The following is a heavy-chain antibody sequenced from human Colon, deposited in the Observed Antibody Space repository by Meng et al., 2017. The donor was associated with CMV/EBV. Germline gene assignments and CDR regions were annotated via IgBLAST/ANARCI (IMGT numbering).Heavy chain of an antibody. CDR3: ASGNGDAFDF. CDR1: GFSLTDYY. Sequence: GESLKISCTASGFSLTDYYAMWVRQAPGKGLEWISVIYRGGATYYADTVKGRFTMSKDTSKNTLFLQLNSLRVDDTATYYCASGNGDAFDFWGQGTVVTVSS. V-gene: IGHV3-66*01. J-gene: IGHJ3*01. CDR2: IYRGGAT. D-gene: IGHD2-8*01.